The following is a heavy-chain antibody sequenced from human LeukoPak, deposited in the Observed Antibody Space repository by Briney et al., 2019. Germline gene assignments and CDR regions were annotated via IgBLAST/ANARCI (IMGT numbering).Heavy chain of an antibody. V-gene: IGHV3-33*01. Sequence: PGRSLRLSCAASGFTFSSYGMHSVRQAPGKGLEGLAVIGYDGSNKYYADSVKGRFTISRDNSKNTLYLQMNSLRAEDTAVYYCARGRYNWNDGGFEYWGQGTLVTVSS. CDR1: GFTFSSYG. J-gene: IGHJ4*02. D-gene: IGHD1-1*01. CDR2: IGYDGSNK. CDR3: ARGRYNWNDGGFEY.